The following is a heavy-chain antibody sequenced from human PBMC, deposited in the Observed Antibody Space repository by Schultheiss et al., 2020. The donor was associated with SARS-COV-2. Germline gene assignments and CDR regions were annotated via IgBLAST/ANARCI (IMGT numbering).Heavy chain of an antibody. CDR3: AKGEACGSGGSCYWDY. D-gene: IGHD2-15*01. V-gene: IGHV3-23*01. CDR1: GFTFSSYS. CDR2: ISGSGGST. J-gene: IGHJ4*02. Sequence: GGSLRLSCAASGFTFSSYSMNWVRQAPGKGLEWVSAISGSGGSTYYADSVKGRFTISRDNSKNTLYLQMNSLRAEDTAVYYCAKGEACGSGGSCYWDYWGQGTLVTVSS.